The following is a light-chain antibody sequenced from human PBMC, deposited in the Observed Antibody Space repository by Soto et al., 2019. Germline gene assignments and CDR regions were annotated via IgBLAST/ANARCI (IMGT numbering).Light chain of an antibody. V-gene: IGKV3-15*01. CDR2: GAS. Sequence: IVMTQSPATLSVSPGEIAALSGRASQSVSSSLACYQQKTGQDPRILLYGASTRATGIPARFSGSGSGTEFTLTISSLQSEDFAVYYCQQYNNWPPCTFGQGTQLDIK. J-gene: IGKJ1*01. CDR3: QQYNNWPPCT. CDR1: QSVSSS.